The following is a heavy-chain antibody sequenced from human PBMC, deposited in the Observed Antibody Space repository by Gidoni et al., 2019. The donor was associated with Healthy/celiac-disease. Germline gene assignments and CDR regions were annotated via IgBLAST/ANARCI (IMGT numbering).Heavy chain of an antibody. Sequence: QVQLQESGPGLVKPSQTLSLTCTVSGGSISSGSYYWSWIRQPAGKGLEWIGRIYTSGSTNYNPSLKSRVTISVDTSKNQFSLKLSSVTAADTAVYYCARETRSRVRGVTLDVWGQGTTVTVSS. CDR1: GGSISSGSYY. CDR3: ARETRSRVRGVTLDV. CDR2: IYTSGST. J-gene: IGHJ6*02. V-gene: IGHV4-61*02. D-gene: IGHD3-10*01.